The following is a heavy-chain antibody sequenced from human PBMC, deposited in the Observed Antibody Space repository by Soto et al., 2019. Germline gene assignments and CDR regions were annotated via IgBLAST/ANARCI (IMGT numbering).Heavy chain of an antibody. J-gene: IGHJ6*02. V-gene: IGHV3-30*18. CDR1: GFTFSSYG. D-gene: IGHD3-22*01. CDR3: AKDRRDSSGTCSRCFGMDV. CDR2: ISNDGSIQ. Sequence: QTGGSLRLSCAASGFTFSSYGMHWVRQAPGKGLEWVTIISNDGSIQYYGDSVKGRFTVSRDNSKNTLFLEMNSLTAEDTATYYCAKDRRDSSGTCSRCFGMDVWGQGTTVTV.